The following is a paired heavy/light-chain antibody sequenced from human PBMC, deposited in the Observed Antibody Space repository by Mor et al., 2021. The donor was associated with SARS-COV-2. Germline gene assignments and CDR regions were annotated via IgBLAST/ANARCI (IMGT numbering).Heavy chain of an antibody. CDR1: GFTFSFYG. Sequence: QVQLVESGGGVVQPGRSLRLSCAASGFTFSFYGMHWVRQAPGKGLEWVAVISYDGSNKYYVDSVKDRFTISRDNSKNTLYLQMNSLRAEDTAVYYCAKDLGLLRAVYAYWGQGTLVTVSS. CDR3: AKDLGLLRAVYAY. J-gene: IGHJ4*02. D-gene: IGHD3-16*01. CDR2: ISYDGSNK. V-gene: IGHV3-30*18.
Light chain of an antibody. CDR3: GTWDSSLSAGA. CDR1: SSNIGDNY. Sequence: QSVLTQPPSVSAAPGQKVSISCSGSSSNIGDNYVSWYQQLPRTAPKLLIYDNNKRPSGIPDRFSGSKSGTSATLGITGLQTGDEADYYCGTWDSSLSAGAFGGGTKLTVL. J-gene: IGLJ2*01. V-gene: IGLV1-51*01. CDR2: DNN.